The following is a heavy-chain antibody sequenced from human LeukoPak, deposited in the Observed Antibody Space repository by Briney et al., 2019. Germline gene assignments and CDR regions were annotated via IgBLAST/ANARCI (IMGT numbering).Heavy chain of an antibody. Sequence: SETLSLTCTVSGGSISSTSYYWGCIRQPPGKGLEWIGTISYSGISYYNPSLKSRVTISVDTSKNQFSLKLSSVPAAATAVYYCARGKENYYYYMDVWGKGTTVTVSS. V-gene: IGHV4-39*07. CDR3: ARGKENYYYYMDV. J-gene: IGHJ6*03. CDR2: ISYSGIS. CDR1: GGSISSTSYY.